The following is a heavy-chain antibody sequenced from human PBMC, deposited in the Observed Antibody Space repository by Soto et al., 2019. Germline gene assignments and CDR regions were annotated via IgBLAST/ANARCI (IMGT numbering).Heavy chain of an antibody. D-gene: IGHD3-22*01. J-gene: IGHJ5*02. V-gene: IGHV4-34*01. CDR3: ARGDSYYYDSSGYYYAWFDP. CDR2: INHSGST. Sequence: SETLSLTCAVYGGSFSGYYWSWIRQPPGKGLEWIGEINHSGSTNYNPSLKSRVTISVDTSKNQFSLKLSSVTAADTAVYYCARGDSYYYDSSGYYYAWFDPWGQGTLVTVSS. CDR1: GGSFSGYY.